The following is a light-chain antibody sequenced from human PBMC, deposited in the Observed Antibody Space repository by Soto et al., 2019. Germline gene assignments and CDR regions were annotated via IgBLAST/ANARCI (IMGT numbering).Light chain of an antibody. CDR1: QSISSSY. CDR2: GAS. V-gene: IGKV3-20*01. Sequence: EIVLTQSPGTLSLFPGERATLSCRASQSISSSYLAWSQQKPGQAPRLLIYGASSRATGIPDRFSGAGSATDFTLTISRLEPEDFAVYYCHQYGSAPAWTFGQGTKVEIK. J-gene: IGKJ1*01. CDR3: HQYGSAPAWT.